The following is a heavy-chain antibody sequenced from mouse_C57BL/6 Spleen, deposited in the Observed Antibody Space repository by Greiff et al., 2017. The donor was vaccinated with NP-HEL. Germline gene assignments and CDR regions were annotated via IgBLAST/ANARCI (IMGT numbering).Heavy chain of an antibody. CDR3: ARVDDYDGNYFDY. J-gene: IGHJ2*01. D-gene: IGHD2-4*01. CDR2: IYPRSGNT. Sequence: VKLVESGAELARPGASVKLSCKASGYTFTSYGISWVKQRTGQGLEWIGEIYPRSGNTYYNEKFKGKATLTADKSSSTAYMELRSLTSEDSAVYFCARVDDYDGNYFDYWGQGTTLTVSS. V-gene: IGHV1-81*01. CDR1: GYTFTSYG.